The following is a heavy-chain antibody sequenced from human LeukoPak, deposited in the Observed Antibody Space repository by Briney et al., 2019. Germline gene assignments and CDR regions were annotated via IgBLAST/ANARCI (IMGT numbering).Heavy chain of an antibody. Sequence: EASVKVSCKASGGTFSSYAISWVRQAPGQGLEWMGRIIPIFGTANYAQKIQGRVTITTDESTSTAYMELSSLRSEDTAVYYCARDLRQVDTAMATEYNWFDPWGQGTLVTVSS. CDR2: IIPIFGTA. CDR3: ARDLRQVDTAMATEYNWFDP. D-gene: IGHD5-18*01. V-gene: IGHV1-69*05. CDR1: GGTFSSYA. J-gene: IGHJ5*02.